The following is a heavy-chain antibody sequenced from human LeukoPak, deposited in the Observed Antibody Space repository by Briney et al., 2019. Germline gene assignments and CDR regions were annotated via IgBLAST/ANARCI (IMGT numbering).Heavy chain of an antibody. CDR2: IYSGGST. Sequence: GGSLRLSCAASGFIVSTNYMSWVRQAPGKGVEWVSVIYSGGSTYYADSVKGRFTISRDNSKNTLSLQMNSLRAEDTALYYCARTVGYYYSVFDIWGQGTMVTVSS. CDR3: ARTVGYYYSVFDI. D-gene: IGHD3-22*01. V-gene: IGHV3-53*01. CDR1: GFIVSTNY. J-gene: IGHJ3*02.